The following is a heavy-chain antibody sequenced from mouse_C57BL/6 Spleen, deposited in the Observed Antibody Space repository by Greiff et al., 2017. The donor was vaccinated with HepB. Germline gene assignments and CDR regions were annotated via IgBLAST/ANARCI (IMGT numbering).Heavy chain of an antibody. CDR3: ATSSYSSMDY. D-gene: IGHD2-10*01. CDR2: IWSGGST. V-gene: IGHV2-2*01. CDR1: GFSLTSYG. Sequence: VQLQQSGPGLVQPSQSLSITCTVSGFSLTSYGVHWVRQSPGKGLEWLGVIWSGGSTDYNAAFISRLSISKDNSKSQVFFKMNSLQADDTAIYYCATSSYSSMDYWGQGTSVTVSS. J-gene: IGHJ4*01.